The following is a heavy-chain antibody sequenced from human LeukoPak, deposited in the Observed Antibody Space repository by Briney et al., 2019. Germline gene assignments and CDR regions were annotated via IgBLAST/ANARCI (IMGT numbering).Heavy chain of an antibody. CDR3: ARIRGYSYGIDY. CDR1: GFTFSSYA. V-gene: IGHV3-23*01. Sequence: PGGSLRLSCAASGFTFSSYAMSWVRQAPGKGLEWVSSISGSANTYYADSVKGRFTISRDNAKNSLYLQMNSLRAEDTAVYYCARIRGYSYGIDYWGQGTLATVSS. CDR2: ISGSANT. J-gene: IGHJ4*02. D-gene: IGHD5-18*01.